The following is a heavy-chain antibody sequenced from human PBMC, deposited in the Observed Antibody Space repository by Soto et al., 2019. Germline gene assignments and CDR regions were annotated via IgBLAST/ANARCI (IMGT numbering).Heavy chain of an antibody. CDR1: GYTLTELS. CDR3: ATDLFPDYADAWVTFRPADY. V-gene: IGHV1-24*01. J-gene: IGHJ4*02. CDR2: FDAEDGAA. Sequence: QVELVQSGAEVKKPGASVKVSCKVSGYTLTELSMHWVRQAPGKGLEWMGVFDAEDGAASYAQNFQGRVTMTVHTSTDTAYMEVTSLRSGDTAVYYCATDLFPDYADAWVTFRPADYWGQGTQVTVSS. D-gene: IGHD3-16*02.